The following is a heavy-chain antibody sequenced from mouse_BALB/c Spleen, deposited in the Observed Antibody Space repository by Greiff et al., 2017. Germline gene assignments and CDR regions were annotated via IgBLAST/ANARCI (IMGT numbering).Heavy chain of an antibody. V-gene: IGHV5-6*01. D-gene: IGHD2-10*01. CDR1: GFTFSSYG. J-gene: IGHJ4*01. CDR2: ISSGGSYT. CDR3: ARGTYSYAMDY. Sequence: EVQLQESGGDLVKPGGSLKLSCAASGFTFSSYGMSWVRQTPDKRLEWVATISSGGSYTYYPNSVKGRFTISRDNAKNTLYLQMSSLKSEDTAMYYCARGTYSYAMDYWGQGTSVTVSS.